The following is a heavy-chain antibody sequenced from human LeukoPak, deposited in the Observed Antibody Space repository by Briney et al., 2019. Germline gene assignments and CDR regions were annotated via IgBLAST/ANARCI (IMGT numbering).Heavy chain of an antibody. D-gene: IGHD3-3*01. J-gene: IGHJ5*02. CDR1: GYTLTELS. CDR3: ARGITIFGVVIMFRDWFDP. CDR2: FDPEDGET. Sequence: GASVKVSCKVSGYTLTELSMHWVRQAPGKGLEWMGGFDPEDGETIYAQKFQGRVTMTEDTSTDTAYMELSSLRSEDTAVYYCARGITIFGVVIMFRDWFDPWGQGTLVTVSS. V-gene: IGHV1-24*01.